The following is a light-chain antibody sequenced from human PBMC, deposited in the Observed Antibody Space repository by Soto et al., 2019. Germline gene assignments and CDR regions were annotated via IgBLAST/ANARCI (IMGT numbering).Light chain of an antibody. CDR3: QQYNNWPRT. Sequence: ETVMTQSAATLSVSPGERATLSCRASQSVSSNLAWYQQKPGQAPRLLIYGASTRVTGIPARFSGSGSGTEFTLTISSLQSEDFAVYYCQQYNNWPRTFGQGTQVEIK. CDR1: QSVSSN. J-gene: IGKJ1*01. CDR2: GAS. V-gene: IGKV3-15*01.